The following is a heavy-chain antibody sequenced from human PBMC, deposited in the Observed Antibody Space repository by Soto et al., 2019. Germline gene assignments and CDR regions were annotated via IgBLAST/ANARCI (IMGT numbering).Heavy chain of an antibody. CDR3: ARRGYCIGPDCYAAFDV. Sequence: QVQLVQSGAAVKRPGASVKVSCTASGYILSRDDINSVRQATGQGLEWMGWMNHNSGHTGSAQKFQGRVTMTRNTSKHTAYMELSSLRSDDTAMYYCARRGYCIGPDCYAAFDVWGQGTMVTVSS. J-gene: IGHJ3*01. V-gene: IGHV1-8*01. D-gene: IGHD2-2*01. CDR2: MNHNSGHT. CDR1: GYILSRDD.